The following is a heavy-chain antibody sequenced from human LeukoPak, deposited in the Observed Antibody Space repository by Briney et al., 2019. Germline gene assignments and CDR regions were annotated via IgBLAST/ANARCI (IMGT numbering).Heavy chain of an antibody. V-gene: IGHV4-30-2*05. D-gene: IGHD3-9*01. CDR2: IFHNGDT. J-gene: IGHJ1*01. CDR3: ARDSRLASRTGTFDA. CDR1: GGSFRWGGSY. Sequence: SQTLSLTCTISGGSFRWGGSYWSWIRQPPGKGLEWLGYIFHNGDTYYNSPLKTQVSLSVDKANKKFSLRLTSVTAANTAVYFCARDSRLASRTGTFDAWGQGTLVIVSS.